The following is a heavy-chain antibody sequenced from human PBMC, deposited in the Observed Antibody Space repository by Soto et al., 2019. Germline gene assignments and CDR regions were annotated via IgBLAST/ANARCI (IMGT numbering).Heavy chain of an antibody. D-gene: IGHD3-22*01. V-gene: IGHV1-69*01. J-gene: IGHJ4*02. CDR3: ARGWGYDSTDYYYAY. Sequence: QVQLVQSGAEVKKPGSSVKVSCKASGGTFSSDAISWVRQAPGQGLEWMGGIIPIFGTANHAQKFQGRVTIIADESTSTVYMELSSLRSDDTAIYYCARGWGYDSTDYYYAYWGQGTLVIVSS. CDR2: IIPIFGTA. CDR1: GGTFSSDA.